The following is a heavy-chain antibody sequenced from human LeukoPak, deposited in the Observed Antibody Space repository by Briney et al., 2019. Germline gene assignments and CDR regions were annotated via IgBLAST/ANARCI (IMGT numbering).Heavy chain of an antibody. J-gene: IGHJ6*02. V-gene: IGHV4-39*01. CDR2: VYYSGST. D-gene: IGHD2-15*01. CDR3: ARVRGYCSGGSCYSRYYYYYYGMDV. Sequence: SETLSLTCTVSGGSIRSSNYYWGWIRQPPGKGLECIGSVYYSGSTYYNPSLKSRVTISVDTSKNQFSLKLSSVTAADTAVYYCARVRGYCSGGSCYSRYYYYYYGMDVWGQGTTVTVSS. CDR1: GGSIRSSNYY.